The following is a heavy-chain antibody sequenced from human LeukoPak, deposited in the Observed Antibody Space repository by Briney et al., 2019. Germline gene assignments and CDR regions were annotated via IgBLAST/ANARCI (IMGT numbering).Heavy chain of an antibody. Sequence: GGSLRLSCAASGFTFSSYEMNWVRQAPGKGLEWVSGISWNSGSIGYADSVKGRFTISRDNAKNSLYLQMNSLRLEDTALYYCAKDSIGSYYSYYFDYWGQGTLVTVSS. D-gene: IGHD3-10*01. CDR2: ISWNSGSI. V-gene: IGHV3-9*01. CDR3: AKDSIGSYYSYYFDY. J-gene: IGHJ4*02. CDR1: GFTFSSYE.